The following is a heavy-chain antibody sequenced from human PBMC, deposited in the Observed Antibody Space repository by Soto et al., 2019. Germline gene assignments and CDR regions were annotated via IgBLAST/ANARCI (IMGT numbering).Heavy chain of an antibody. CDR3: ARDRRDDILTGPASAYGMDV. Sequence: GASVKVSCKASGYTFTSYYMHWVRQAPGQGLEWMGIINPSGGSTSYAQKFQGRVTMTRDTPTSTVYMELSSLRSEDTAVYYCARDRRDDILTGPASAYGMDVWGQGTTVTVSS. D-gene: IGHD3-9*01. V-gene: IGHV1-46*01. CDR2: INPSGGST. CDR1: GYTFTSYY. J-gene: IGHJ6*02.